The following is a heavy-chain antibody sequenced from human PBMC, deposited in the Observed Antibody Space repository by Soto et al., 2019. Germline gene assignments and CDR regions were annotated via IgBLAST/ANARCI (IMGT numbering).Heavy chain of an antibody. CDR1: GGTFSSYT. D-gene: IGHD3-3*01. V-gene: IGHV1-69*02. CDR3: ARVAPLYDFRSGYTPDYYYYMDV. CDR2: IIPILGIA. Sequence: SLKVSCKASGGTFSSYTISWVRQAPGQGLEWMGRIIPILGIANYAQKFQGRVTITADKSTSTAYMELSSLRSEDTAVYYCARVAPLYDFRSGYTPDYYYYMDVWGKGTTVTVSS. J-gene: IGHJ6*03.